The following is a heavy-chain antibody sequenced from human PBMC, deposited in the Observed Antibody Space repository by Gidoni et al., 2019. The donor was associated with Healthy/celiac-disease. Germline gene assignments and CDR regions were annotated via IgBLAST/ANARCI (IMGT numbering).Heavy chain of an antibody. V-gene: IGHV4-34*01. CDR3: ARVKRGVVVPAARRWFDP. CDR1: GGSFSGYY. CDR2: INHSGST. D-gene: IGHD2-2*01. J-gene: IGHJ5*02. Sequence: QVQLQQWGAGLLKPSETLSLTCAVYGGSFSGYYWSWVRQPPGKGLEWIGEINHSGSTNYNPSLKSRVTMSVDTSKNQFSLKLSSVTAADTAVYYCARVKRGVVVPAARRWFDPWGQGTLVTVSS.